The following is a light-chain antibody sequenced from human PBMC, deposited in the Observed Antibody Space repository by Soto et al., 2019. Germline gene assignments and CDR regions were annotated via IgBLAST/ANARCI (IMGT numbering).Light chain of an antibody. Sequence: EIVSTQSPGTLPLSPGERATLSCRASQSVSSTYLAWYQQKPGQPPRLLIYGASSRATGIPDRFSGSGCGTDFALAISRLEPEDFAVYYSQQYGSSPYTFGEGTKLEIK. CDR2: GAS. CDR1: QSVSSTY. V-gene: IGKV3-20*01. J-gene: IGKJ2*01. CDR3: QQYGSSPYT.